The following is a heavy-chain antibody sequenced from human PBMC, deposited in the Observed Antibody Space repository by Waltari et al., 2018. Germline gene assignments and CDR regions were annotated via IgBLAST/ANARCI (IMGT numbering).Heavy chain of an antibody. D-gene: IGHD4-17*01. CDR1: GFTFSSYA. CDR2: ISYDGSNK. CDR3: ARDPEDYDYYYYYGMDV. V-gene: IGHV3-30-3*01. Sequence: QVQLVESGGGVVQPGRSLRLSCAASGFTFSSYAMHWVRQAPGRGLEWVAVISYDGSNKYYADSVKGRFTISRDNSKNTLYLQMNSLRAEDTAVYYCARDPEDYDYYYYYGMDVWGQGTTVTVSS. J-gene: IGHJ6*02.